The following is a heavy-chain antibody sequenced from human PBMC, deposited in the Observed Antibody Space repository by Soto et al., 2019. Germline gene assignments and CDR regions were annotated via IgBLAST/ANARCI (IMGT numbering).Heavy chain of an antibody. CDR1: GFTFSSYS. D-gene: IGHD2-2*01. CDR3: ARDYCSSTSCYPYYYYGMDV. Sequence: GGSLRLSCAASGFTFSSYSMNWVRQAPGKGLEWVSSISSSSSYIYYADSVKGRFTISRDNAKNSLYQQMNSLRAEDTAVYYCARDYCSSTSCYPYYYYGMDVWGQGTTVTVSS. J-gene: IGHJ6*02. V-gene: IGHV3-21*01. CDR2: ISSSSSYI.